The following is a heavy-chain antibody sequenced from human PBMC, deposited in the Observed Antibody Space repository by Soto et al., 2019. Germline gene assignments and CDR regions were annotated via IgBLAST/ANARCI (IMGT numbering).Heavy chain of an antibody. V-gene: IGHV3-7*01. Sequence: PGGSLRLSCATSGFIFRSYWMSWVRQAPGKGLEWVANINQDGSEKYYVDSVRGRFIISRDNAENSLYLQMNSLRAGDTALYYCARDGVAAGLYLDNWGQGTLVTVSS. CDR2: INQDGSEK. CDR1: GFIFRSYW. CDR3: ARDGVAAGLYLDN. D-gene: IGHD2-15*01. J-gene: IGHJ4*02.